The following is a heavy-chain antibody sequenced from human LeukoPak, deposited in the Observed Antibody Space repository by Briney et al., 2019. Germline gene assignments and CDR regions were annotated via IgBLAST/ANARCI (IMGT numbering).Heavy chain of an antibody. CDR3: AKDRLQFGEGEYGMDV. V-gene: IGHV3-30*02. Sequence: GGSLRLSCAASEFTFSSYGMHWVRQAPGKGLEWVAFIRYDGSNKYYADSVKGRFTISRDNSKNTLYLQMNSLRAEDTAVYYCAKDRLQFGEGEYGMDVWGQGTTVTVSS. J-gene: IGHJ6*02. D-gene: IGHD3-10*01. CDR2: IRYDGSNK. CDR1: EFTFSSYG.